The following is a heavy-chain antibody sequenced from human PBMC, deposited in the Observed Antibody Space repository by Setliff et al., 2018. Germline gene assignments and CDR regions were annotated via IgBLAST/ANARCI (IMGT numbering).Heavy chain of an antibody. CDR1: GFTFSSFD. CDR2: IRSNSPTL. V-gene: IGHV3-48*01. Sequence: GGSLRLSCAASGFTFSSFDLSWVRQTPGKGLEWISTIRSNSPTLYYADSVQGRFTISRDNARNSLFLQMSSLRAEDTAVYYCASDPSYASSLYYYLEVWGKGTTVTVSS. CDR3: ASDPSYASSLYYYLEV. J-gene: IGHJ6*03. D-gene: IGHD6-13*01.